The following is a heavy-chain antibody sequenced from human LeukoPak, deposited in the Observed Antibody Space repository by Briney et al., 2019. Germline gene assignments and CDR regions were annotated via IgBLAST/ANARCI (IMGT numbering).Heavy chain of an antibody. CDR2: IRPSGGRA. D-gene: IGHD3-16*02. Sequence: ASVKISCKASGYTFTSYYIHWVRQAPGQGREGMGIIRPSGGRASYPQNFQGRVTMTMDMSASTVHMELSSLTSEDTAMYYCAREPPESFRFDYWGQGAPVTVSS. CDR3: AREPPESFRFDY. CDR1: GYTFTSYY. J-gene: IGHJ4*02. V-gene: IGHV1-46*01.